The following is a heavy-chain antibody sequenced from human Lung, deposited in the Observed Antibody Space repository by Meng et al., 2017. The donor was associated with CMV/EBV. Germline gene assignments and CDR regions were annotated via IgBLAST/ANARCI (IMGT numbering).Heavy chain of an antibody. Sequence: SXXVSXKASGGTFSSYAISWVRQAPGQGLEWMGGIIPIFGIANYAQKFQGRVTITTDASTSTAYMEVSSLRSEDTAVYYCARDRTGDCSSTSCYNYYYYYGMDVWXQGTTVTVSS. V-gene: IGHV1-69*05. CDR1: GGTFSSYA. CDR2: IIPIFGIA. J-gene: IGHJ6*02. D-gene: IGHD2-2*02. CDR3: ARDRTGDCSSTSCYNYYYYYGMDV.